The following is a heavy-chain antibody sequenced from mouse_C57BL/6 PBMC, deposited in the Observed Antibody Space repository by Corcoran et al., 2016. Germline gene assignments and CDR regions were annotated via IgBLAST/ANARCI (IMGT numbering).Heavy chain of an antibody. J-gene: IGHJ2*01. Sequence: QVQLKQSGAELVRPGASVKLSYKASGYTFTDYYINWVKQRPGQGLEWIARIYPGSGNTYYNEKFKGKATLTAEKSSSTAYMQLSSLTSEDSAVYFCAREGYGSRDYFYYWGQGTTLTVSS. CDR2: IYPGSGNT. CDR1: GYTFTDYY. V-gene: IGHV1-76*01. CDR3: AREGYGSRDYFYY. D-gene: IGHD1-1*01.